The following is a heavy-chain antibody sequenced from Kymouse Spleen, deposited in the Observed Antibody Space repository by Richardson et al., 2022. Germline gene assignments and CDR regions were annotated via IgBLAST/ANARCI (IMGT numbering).Heavy chain of an antibody. CDR3: TRHSPLRYWFDP. D-gene: IGHD3-9*01. CDR2: IRSKANSYAT. CDR1: GFTFSGSA. J-gene: IGHJ5*02. V-gene: IGHV3-73*02. Sequence: EVQLVESGGGLVQPGGSLKLSCAASGFTFSGSAMHWVRQASGKGLEWVGRIRSKANSYATAYAASVKGRFTISRDDSKNTAYLQMNSLKTEDTAVYYCTRHSPLRYWFDPWGQGTLVTVSS.